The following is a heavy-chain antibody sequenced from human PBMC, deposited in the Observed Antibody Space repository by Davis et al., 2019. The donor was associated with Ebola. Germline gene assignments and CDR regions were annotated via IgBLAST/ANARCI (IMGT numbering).Heavy chain of an antibody. CDR1: GGTFSSYA. V-gene: IGHV1-69*13. D-gene: IGHD3-10*01. CDR3: ARVPPDYYGSAYYFDY. J-gene: IGHJ4*02. CDR2: IIPIFGTA. Sequence: SVKVSCKASGGTFSSYAISWVRQAPGQGFEWMGGIIPIFGTANYAQKFQGRVTITADESTSTAYMELSSLRSEDTAVYYWARVPPDYYGSAYYFDYWGQGTLVTVSS.